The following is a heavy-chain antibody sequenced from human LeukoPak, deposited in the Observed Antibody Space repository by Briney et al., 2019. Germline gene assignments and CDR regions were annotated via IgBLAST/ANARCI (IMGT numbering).Heavy chain of an antibody. J-gene: IGHJ1*01. D-gene: IGHD1-26*01. CDR1: GFTFSSYE. V-gene: IGHV3-48*03. Sequence: GGSLRLSFAAPGFTFSSYEMNWVRQAPGKGRGGVSYISSSGSTIYYADSVKGRFTISRDNAKNSLYLQMNSLRAEDTAVYYCARDSGSTDEYFRHWGQGTLVTVSS. CDR2: ISSSGSTI. CDR3: ARDSGSTDEYFRH.